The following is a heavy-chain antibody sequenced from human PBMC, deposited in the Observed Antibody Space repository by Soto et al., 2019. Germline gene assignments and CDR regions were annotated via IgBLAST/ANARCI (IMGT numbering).Heavy chain of an antibody. CDR1: GGTFSSYA. V-gene: IGHV1-69*01. Sequence: QVQLVQSGAEVKKPGSSVKVSCKASGGTFSSYAISWVRQAPGQGLEWMGGIIPIFGTANYAQKFQGRVTITADASTSTAYMSLSSLRSEDTAVYYCARSLVLTAMHHYFDYWGQGTLVTVSS. CDR3: ARSLVLTAMHHYFDY. D-gene: IGHD2-21*02. CDR2: IIPIFGTA. J-gene: IGHJ4*02.